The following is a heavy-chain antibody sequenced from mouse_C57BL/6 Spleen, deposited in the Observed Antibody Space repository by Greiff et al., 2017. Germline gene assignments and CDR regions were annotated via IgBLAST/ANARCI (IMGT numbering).Heavy chain of an antibody. CDR2: ILPGSGST. CDR1: GYTFTGYW. CDR3: ASPYYDYDPSYWYFDV. D-gene: IGHD2-4*01. Sequence: QVQLQQSGAELMKPGASVKLSCKATGYTFTGYWIEWVKQRPGHGLEWIGEILPGSGSTNYNEKFKGTATFTADTSSNTAYMQLRSLTTEASAIYYCASPYYDYDPSYWYFDVWGTGTTVTVSS. V-gene: IGHV1-9*01. J-gene: IGHJ1*03.